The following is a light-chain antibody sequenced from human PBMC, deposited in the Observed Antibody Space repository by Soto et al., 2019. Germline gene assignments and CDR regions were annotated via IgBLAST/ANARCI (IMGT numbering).Light chain of an antibody. Sequence: EIVLTQSRATLSLSPGERATLSCRASQSVFSNLAWYQQKRGQAPRLLIYDASNRATGIPARFSGSGSGTDFTLTISSLEPEDFALYYCQQRYNWVTFGQGTRLEIK. CDR3: QQRYNWVT. CDR2: DAS. J-gene: IGKJ5*01. CDR1: QSVFSN. V-gene: IGKV3-11*01.